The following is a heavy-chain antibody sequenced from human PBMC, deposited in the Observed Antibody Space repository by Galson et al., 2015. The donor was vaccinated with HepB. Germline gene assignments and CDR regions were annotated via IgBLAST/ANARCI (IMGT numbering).Heavy chain of an antibody. CDR2: ISSSGGST. CDR1: GFTFSSYA. V-gene: IGHV3-23*01. J-gene: IGHJ4*02. Sequence: SLRLSCAASGFTFSSYAMSWVRQAPGKGLEWVSAISSSGGSTYYADSVKGRFTISRDNSKDTLYLQMNSLRAEDTAVYYCAKDDRGKRDGYNRPVDYWGQGTLVTVSS. D-gene: IGHD5-24*01. CDR3: AKDDRGKRDGYNRPVDY.